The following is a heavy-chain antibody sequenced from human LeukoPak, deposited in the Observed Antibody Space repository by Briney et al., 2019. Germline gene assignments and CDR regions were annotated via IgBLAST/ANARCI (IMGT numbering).Heavy chain of an antibody. CDR1: GFTVSNSY. D-gene: IGHD5-12*01. V-gene: IGHV3-53*01. Sequence: PGGSLRLSCVASGFTVSNSYMNWVRQAPGKGLEWVSVIHSDGNTYYADSVKGRFTISRDNSKNTLYLQMNGLRAEDTAIYYCARDPDDGSGLDALAIWGQGIMVTVSS. CDR2: IHSDGNT. J-gene: IGHJ3*02. CDR3: ARDPDDGSGLDALAI.